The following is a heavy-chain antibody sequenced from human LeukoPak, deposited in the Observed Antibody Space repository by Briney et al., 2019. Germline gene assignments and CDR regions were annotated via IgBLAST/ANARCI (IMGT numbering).Heavy chain of an antibody. CDR1: GFTFSSYS. D-gene: IGHD2-8*02. CDR2: ISSSSSHI. V-gene: IGHV3-21*01. CDR3: ARVVPGTGFFY. Sequence: GGSLRLSCAASGFTFSSYSMNWVRQAPGKGLEWVSSISSSSSHIYYADSVKGRFTISSDNAKNSLYLQMNSLRGEDTSLYYCARVVPGTGFFYWGQGTLVTVSS. J-gene: IGHJ4*02.